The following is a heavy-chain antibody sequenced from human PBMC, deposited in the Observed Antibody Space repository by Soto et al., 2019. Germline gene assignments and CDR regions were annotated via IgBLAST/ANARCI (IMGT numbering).Heavy chain of an antibody. CDR2: IHDSGRS. D-gene: IGHD2-15*01. CDR1: SDSITNYY. V-gene: IGHV4-59*01. Sequence: QVQLQESGPGLVKPSETLSLTCTVSSDSITNYYWTWVRQPPGKGLEWIGYIHDSGRSNYNPSLKRRVKISGETTKKPFSLKLNSVTTADTAVYYCARVGGTRGWYWGQGTLVTVSS. J-gene: IGHJ4*02. CDR3: ARVGGTRGWY.